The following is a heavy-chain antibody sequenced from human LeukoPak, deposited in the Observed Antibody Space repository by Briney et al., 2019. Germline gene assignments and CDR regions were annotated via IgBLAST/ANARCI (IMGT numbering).Heavy chain of an antibody. D-gene: IGHD5-24*01. CDR3: ARERVVDMATMFFDY. CDR1: GGSISVYY. CDR2: IDHSGRT. V-gene: IGHV4-59*08. Sequence: SETLSLTCTVSGGSISVYYYNWIRQPPGKGLEWIGYIDHSGRTNYSPSLKRRVTVSIDTSKNQFSLKLSSVTAADTAIYYCARERVVDMATMFFDYWGQGILVTVSS. J-gene: IGHJ4*02.